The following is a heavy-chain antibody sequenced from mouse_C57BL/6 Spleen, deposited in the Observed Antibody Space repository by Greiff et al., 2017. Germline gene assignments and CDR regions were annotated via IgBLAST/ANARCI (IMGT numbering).Heavy chain of an antibody. V-gene: IGHV1-52*01. D-gene: IGHD1-3*01. J-gene: IGHJ4*01. Sequence: QVHVKQPGAELVRPGSSVKLSCKASGYTFTSYWMHWVKQRPIQGLEWIGNIDPSDSETHYNQKFKDKATLTVDKSSSTAYMQLSSLTSEDSAVYYCARLTRGNAMDYWGQGTSVTVSS. CDR2: IDPSDSET. CDR1: GYTFTSYW. CDR3: ARLTRGNAMDY.